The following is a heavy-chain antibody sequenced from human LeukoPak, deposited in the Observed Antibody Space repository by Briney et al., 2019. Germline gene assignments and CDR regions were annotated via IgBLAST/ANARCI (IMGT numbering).Heavy chain of an antibody. V-gene: IGHV4-31*03. CDR3: ARVLNWFDP. CDR1: TGSISTDAYY. CDR2: IFYSGST. D-gene: IGHD2-15*01. Sequence: SETLSLTCTVSTGSISTDAYYWSWIRQHPVMGLEWIGYIFYSGSTYYNPSLKSRVTISVDTSKNQFSLELNSVTAADTAVYYCARVLNWFDPWGQGTLVTVSS. J-gene: IGHJ5*02.